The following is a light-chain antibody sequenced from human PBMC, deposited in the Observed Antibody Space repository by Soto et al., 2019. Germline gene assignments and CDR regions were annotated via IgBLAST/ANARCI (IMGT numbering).Light chain of an antibody. Sequence: LTQSPGTLSLSPGERATLSCRASQSVSSSSLAWYQQNPGQAPRLLIYDASSRATGIPDRFSGSGSGTDFTLTISSLEPEDFAVYYCQQYGSSPTFGQGTKVDIK. CDR2: DAS. J-gene: IGKJ1*01. CDR3: QQYGSSPT. CDR1: QSVSSSS. V-gene: IGKV3-20*01.